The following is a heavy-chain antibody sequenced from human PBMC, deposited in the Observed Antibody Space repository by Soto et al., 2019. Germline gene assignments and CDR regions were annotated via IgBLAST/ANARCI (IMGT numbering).Heavy chain of an antibody. D-gene: IGHD3-10*01. CDR2: IRDRAYSYAT. Sequence: VLLVESGGGLVQPGGSLKLSCAASGFVFKDSSIHWVRQASGKGLEWVGRIRDRAYSYATAYAASVIGRFTISRDDSSNTAYLQMNSQKTEDTAIYYCTRLISAAQDYWGQGTLVTVSS. V-gene: IGHV3-73*01. J-gene: IGHJ4*02. CDR3: TRLISAAQDY. CDR1: GFVFKDSS.